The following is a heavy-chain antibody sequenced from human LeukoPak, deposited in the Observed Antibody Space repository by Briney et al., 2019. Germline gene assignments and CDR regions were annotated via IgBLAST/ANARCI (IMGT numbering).Heavy chain of an antibody. CDR3: ARGAMGTTSLAVWYEAFDI. CDR1: GYTFTGYY. CDR2: INPNSGGT. J-gene: IGHJ3*02. V-gene: IGHV1-2*02. D-gene: IGHD1-7*01. Sequence: GASVKVSCKASGYTFTGYYMHWVRQAPGQGLEWMGWINPNSGGTNYAQKFQGRVTMTRDTSISTAYMELSRLGSDDTAVYYCARGAMGTTSLAVWYEAFDIWGKGTMVTVSS.